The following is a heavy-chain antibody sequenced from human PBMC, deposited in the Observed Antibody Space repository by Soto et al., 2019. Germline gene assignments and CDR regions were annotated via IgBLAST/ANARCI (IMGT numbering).Heavy chain of an antibody. D-gene: IGHD6-6*01. Sequence: EVQLLESGGGLAQPGGSLRLSCAASGFTFNPYAMNWVRQALGKGLEWVSTVRGSGAGTYYADSVTGRFTISRDNSKNTLYLQMNSLRAEDAAVYFCAKGVGISSQYYFDYWGQGTLVTVAS. J-gene: IGHJ4*02. CDR1: GFTFNPYA. V-gene: IGHV3-23*01. CDR2: VRGSGAGT. CDR3: AKGVGISSQYYFDY.